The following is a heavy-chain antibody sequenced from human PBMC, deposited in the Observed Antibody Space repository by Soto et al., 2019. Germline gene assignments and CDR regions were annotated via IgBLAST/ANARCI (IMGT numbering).Heavy chain of an antibody. D-gene: IGHD6-13*01. CDR2: INWDSGSI. CDR1: GFTFDDYA. Sequence: EVQLVESGGGLVQPGRSLRLSCAASGFTFDDYAMHWVRQVAGKGLEWVSGINWDSGSIGYGDALKGRFAISRDNAKNSLHLQMNSLSAEDTAFYYCVKDESINWYSGHFRHWGQGTLVTVSS. J-gene: IGHJ1*01. CDR3: VKDESINWYSGHFRH. V-gene: IGHV3-9*01.